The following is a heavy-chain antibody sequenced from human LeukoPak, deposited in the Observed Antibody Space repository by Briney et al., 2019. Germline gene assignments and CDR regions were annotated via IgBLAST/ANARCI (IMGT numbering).Heavy chain of an antibody. CDR2: ISSSSSYI. CDR3: ARNYGEERHYYYMDV. V-gene: IGHV3-21*01. CDR1: GFTFSSYS. J-gene: IGHJ6*03. Sequence: PGGSLRLSCAASGFTFSSYSMNWVRQAPGKGLEWVSSISSSSSYIYYADSVKGRFTISRDNAKNSLYLQMNSLRAEDTAVYYCARNYGEERHYYYMDVWGKGTTVTVSS. D-gene: IGHD4-17*01.